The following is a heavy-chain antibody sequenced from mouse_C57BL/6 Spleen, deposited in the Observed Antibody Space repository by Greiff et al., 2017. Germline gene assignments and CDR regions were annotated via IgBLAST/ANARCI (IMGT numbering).Heavy chain of an antibody. CDR1: GYTFTSYW. CDR3: ARSTSGSSYGFAY. Sequence: QVQLQQPGAELVRPGSSVKLSCKASGYTFTSYWMDWVKQRPGQGLEWIGNIYPSDSETHYNQKFKDKATLTVDKSSSTAYMQLSSLSSEDSAVYYCARSTSGSSYGFAYWGQGTLVTVSA. J-gene: IGHJ3*01. V-gene: IGHV1-61*01. CDR2: IYPSDSET. D-gene: IGHD1-1*01.